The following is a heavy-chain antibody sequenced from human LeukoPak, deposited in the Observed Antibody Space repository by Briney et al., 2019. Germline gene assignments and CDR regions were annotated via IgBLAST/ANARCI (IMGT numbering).Heavy chain of an antibody. D-gene: IGHD6-6*01. J-gene: IGHJ6*03. V-gene: IGHV3-23*01. Sequence: GGSLRLSCAASGFTFSNYAMSWVRQAPGKGLEWVLTISGSGGGTYYADSVKGRFTISRDNSKNTLYLQMNSLGAEDTAVYYCAKGGLGSSSLGYMDVWGKGTTVTVSS. CDR1: GFTFSNYA. CDR2: ISGSGGGT. CDR3: AKGGLGSSSLGYMDV.